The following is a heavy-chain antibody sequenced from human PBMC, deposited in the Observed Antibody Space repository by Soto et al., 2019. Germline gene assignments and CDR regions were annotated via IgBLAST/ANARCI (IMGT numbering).Heavy chain of an antibody. D-gene: IGHD2-8*02. J-gene: IGHJ5*02. CDR2: IGTEHDA. V-gene: IGHV3-13*01. CDR3: GRQASYWHGGGGWFDP. Sequence: EVQLVESGGGLVQPGGSLRLSCAASGFTFSRSDMHWVRQATGKGLEWISAIGTEHDAYYPDSVKGRFTTSRDNAKNSLYLQKNSLGAEDTAVYYWGRQASYWHGGGGWFDPWGQGTLVIVSS. CDR1: GFTFSRSD.